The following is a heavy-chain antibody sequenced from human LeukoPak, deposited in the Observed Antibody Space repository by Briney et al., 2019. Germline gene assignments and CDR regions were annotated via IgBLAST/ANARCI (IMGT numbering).Heavy chain of an antibody. D-gene: IGHD3-9*01. CDR1: GYTFTSYD. Sequence: ASVKVSCKASGYTFTSYDINWVRQATGQGLEWMGWMNPNSGNTGYVQKFQGRVTMTRNTSISTAYKELSSLRSEDTAVYYCARGRSDILTGWFDPWGQGTLVTVSS. J-gene: IGHJ5*02. V-gene: IGHV1-8*01. CDR3: ARGRSDILTGWFDP. CDR2: MNPNSGNT.